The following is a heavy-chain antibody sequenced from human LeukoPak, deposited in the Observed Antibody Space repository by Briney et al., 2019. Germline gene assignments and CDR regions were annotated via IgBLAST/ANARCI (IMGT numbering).Heavy chain of an antibody. V-gene: IGHV3-23*01. J-gene: IGHJ6*02. CDR1: GFTFSSYA. Sequence: PGGSLRLSCAASGFTFSSYAMSWVRQAPGKGLEWVSAISGSGGSTYYADSAKGRFTISRDNSKNTLYLQMNSLRAEDTAVYYCAKDPLHSSSWYLTDYYYYYGMDVWGQGTTVTVSS. CDR2: ISGSGGST. D-gene: IGHD6-13*01. CDR3: AKDPLHSSSWYLTDYYYYYGMDV.